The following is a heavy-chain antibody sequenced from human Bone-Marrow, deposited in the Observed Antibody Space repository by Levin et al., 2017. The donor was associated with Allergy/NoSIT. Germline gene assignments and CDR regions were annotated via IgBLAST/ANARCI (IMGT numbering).Heavy chain of an antibody. Sequence: SVKVSCKASGGTFSTYGFSWVRQAPGQGLEWMGGIIPSLGTPNYAQKFQARLTITADVSTNILYMELSSLRSEDTAVYYCTRHGDAAGSGNYYGFYNYYDMDVWGLGTTVTVAS. CDR1: GGTFSTYG. V-gene: IGHV1-69*13. J-gene: IGHJ6*02. CDR2: IIPSLGTP. D-gene: IGHD3-10*01. CDR3: TRHGDAAGSGNYYGFYNYYDMDV.